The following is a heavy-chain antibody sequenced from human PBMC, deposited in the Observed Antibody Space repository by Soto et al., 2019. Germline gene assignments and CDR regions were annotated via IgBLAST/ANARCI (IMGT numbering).Heavy chain of an antibody. D-gene: IGHD3-3*01. J-gene: IGHJ4*02. CDR1: GFNFSNYA. CDR3: ANGRAITGFGVITPFDS. V-gene: IGHV3-23*01. CDR2: ISGNSGTK. Sequence: EVQLLESGGDFKQPGGSLRLSCEGAGFNFSNYALNWVRQAPGKRLEWVSVISGNSGTKYYAASVKGRFTISRDNSKKTLYLQMNSLRADDTAAYYCANGRAITGFGVITPFDSWGQGTLVTVSS.